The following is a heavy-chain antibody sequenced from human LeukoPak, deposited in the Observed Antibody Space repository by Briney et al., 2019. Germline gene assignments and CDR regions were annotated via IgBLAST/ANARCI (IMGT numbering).Heavy chain of an antibody. D-gene: IGHD6-13*01. CDR3: AIRHSSSWYGPDYYYYYGMDV. CDR2: IYYSGST. CDR1: GGSISSHY. Sequence: SETLSLTCTVSGGSISSHYWSWIRQPPGKGLEWIGYIYYSGSTNYNPSLKSRVTISVDTSKNQFSLKLSSVTAADTAVYYCAIRHSSSWYGPDYYYYYGMDVWGQGTTVTVSS. J-gene: IGHJ6*02. V-gene: IGHV4-59*08.